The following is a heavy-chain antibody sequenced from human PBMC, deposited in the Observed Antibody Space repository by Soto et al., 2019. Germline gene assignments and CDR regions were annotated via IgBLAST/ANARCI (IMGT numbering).Heavy chain of an antibody. CDR1: GFTFSRYA. CDR2: ISGSGGST. J-gene: IGHJ4*02. Sequence: GGSLTLSCSASGFTFSRYAMSWVRQAPGKGLEWVSAISGSGGSTYYADSVKGRFTISRDNSKNTLYLQMNSLRAEDTAVYYCAKDSWALIRWASYCSSTSCPSLGFDYWGQGTLVTVSS. V-gene: IGHV3-23*01. D-gene: IGHD2-2*01. CDR3: AKDSWALIRWASYCSSTSCPSLGFDY.